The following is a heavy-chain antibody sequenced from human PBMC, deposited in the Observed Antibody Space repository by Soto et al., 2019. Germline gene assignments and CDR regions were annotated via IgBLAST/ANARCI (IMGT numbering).Heavy chain of an antibody. CDR1: GYSFTTHD. J-gene: IGHJ4*02. D-gene: IGHD2-15*01. Sequence: ASVKVSCKASGYSFTTHDTTWLRQPPGKGLEWVGGISTDRGDTIYPQNLQGRVTMTTDSSTSTVYMELKSLRSDDTAVYYCARDDLNRGGKYFDYWGQGTLVTVSS. CDR2: ISTDRGDT. V-gene: IGHV1-18*01. CDR3: ARDDLNRGGKYFDY.